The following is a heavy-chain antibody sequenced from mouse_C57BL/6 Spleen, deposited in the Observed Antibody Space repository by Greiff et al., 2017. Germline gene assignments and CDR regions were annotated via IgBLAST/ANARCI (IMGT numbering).Heavy chain of an antibody. Sequence: VQVVESGPGLVAPSQSLSITCTVSGFSLTSYGVHWVRQPPGKGLEWLVVIWSDGSTTYNAALKSRLSISNDNAKSQVFLKMTSRQTDYTAMYYGARQGDPHYYCSPLAYWGQGTLVTVAA. V-gene: IGHV2-6-1*01. CDR2: IWSDGST. CDR3: ARQGDPHYYCSPLAY. CDR1: GFSLTSYG. J-gene: IGHJ3*01. D-gene: IGHD1-1*01.